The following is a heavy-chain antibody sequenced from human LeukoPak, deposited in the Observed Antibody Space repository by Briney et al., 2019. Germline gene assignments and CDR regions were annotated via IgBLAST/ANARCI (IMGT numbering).Heavy chain of an antibody. CDR1: GGSISSSSYY. D-gene: IGHD6-13*01. Sequence: PSETLSLTCTVSGGSISSSSYYWGWIRQPPGKGLEWIGSIYHSGSTYYNPSLKSRVTISVDTSKNQFSLKLSSVTAADTAVYYCARDPAGYSSSPKYFQHWGQGTLVTVSS. V-gene: IGHV4-39*07. CDR2: IYHSGST. J-gene: IGHJ1*01. CDR3: ARDPAGYSSSPKYFQH.